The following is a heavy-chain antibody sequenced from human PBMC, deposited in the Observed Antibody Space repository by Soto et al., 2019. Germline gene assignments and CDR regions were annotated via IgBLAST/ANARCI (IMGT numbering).Heavy chain of an antibody. CDR3: ARESRSAAGTVEY. J-gene: IGHJ4*02. CDR1: GASISNYY. V-gene: IGHV4-4*07. CDR2: IYASGNT. Sequence: QVQLQESGPGLVKTSETLSLTCTVSGASISNYYWSWIRQPAGKGLEWIGRIYASGNTNYNPSLKSRVTMSVDTSKNQFSLNLNSVTAADTAVYYCARESRSAAGTVEYWGQGTLVTVSS. D-gene: IGHD6-13*01.